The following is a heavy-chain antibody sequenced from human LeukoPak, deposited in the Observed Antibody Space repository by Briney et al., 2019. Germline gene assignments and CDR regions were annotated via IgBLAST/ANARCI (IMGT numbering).Heavy chain of an antibody. CDR2: IRYDGSNK. D-gene: IGHD2-2*02. CDR1: GFTLSSYA. V-gene: IGHV3-30*02. CDR3: AKAPVASIVVVPAAIGVFDY. Sequence: PGGSLRLSCAASGFTLSSYAMHWVRQAPGKGLEGVAFIRYDGSNKYYADSVKGRFTISRDNSKNTLYLQMNSLRAEDTAVYYCAKAPVASIVVVPAAIGVFDYWGQGTLVTVSS. J-gene: IGHJ4*02.